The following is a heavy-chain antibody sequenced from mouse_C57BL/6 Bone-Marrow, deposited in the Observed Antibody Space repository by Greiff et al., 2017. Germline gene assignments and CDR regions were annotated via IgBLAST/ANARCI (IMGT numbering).Heavy chain of an antibody. V-gene: IGHV1-19*01. J-gene: IGHJ3*01. CDR1: GYTFTDYY. CDR3: ARSVITTVVAPFAY. D-gene: IGHD1-1*01. Sequence: EVQLQQSGPVLVKPGASVKMSCKASGYTFTDYYMNWVKQSHGKSLEWIGVINPYNGGTSYNQKFKGKATLTVDKSSSTAYRELNSLTSEDSAVYYCARSVITTVVAPFAYWGQGTLVTVSA. CDR2: INPYNGGT.